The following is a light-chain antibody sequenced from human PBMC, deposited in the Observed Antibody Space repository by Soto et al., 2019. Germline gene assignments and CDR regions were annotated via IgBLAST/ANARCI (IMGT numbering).Light chain of an antibody. Sequence: QSVLTQPPSASGTTGQRVTISCSGSSSNIGSNPVSWYQQLPGTAPKSLIYSDNQRPSGVPDRISGSRSGTSASLAIGGLQSEDEAEYYCAAWDDSLRGRVFCGGSQLTVL. J-gene: IGLJ2*01. CDR2: SDN. V-gene: IGLV1-44*01. CDR3: AAWDDSLRGRV. CDR1: SSNIGSNP.